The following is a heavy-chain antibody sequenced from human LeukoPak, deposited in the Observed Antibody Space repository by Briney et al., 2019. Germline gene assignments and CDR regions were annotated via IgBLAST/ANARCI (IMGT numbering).Heavy chain of an antibody. D-gene: IGHD5-18*01. CDR3: ARGLHVDTAMVQYYFDY. CDR2: IYYSGST. J-gene: IGHJ4*02. CDR1: GVSISSGGYY. V-gene: IGHV4-31*03. Sequence: SETLSLTCTVSGVSISSGGYYWSWIRQHPGKGLEWIGYIYYSGSTYYNPSLKSRVTISVDTSKNQFSLKLSSVTAADTAVYYCARGLHVDTAMVQYYFDYWGQGTLVTVSS.